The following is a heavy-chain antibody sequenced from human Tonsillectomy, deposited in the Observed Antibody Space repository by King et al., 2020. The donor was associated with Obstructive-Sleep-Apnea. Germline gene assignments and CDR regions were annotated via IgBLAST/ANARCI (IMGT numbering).Heavy chain of an antibody. CDR1: GGSISTYY. V-gene: IGHV4-59*08. D-gene: IGHD5-18*01. CDR2: MDYSGST. J-gene: IGHJ5*02. CDR3: ARLGPGYSYGFNWFDP. Sequence: HVQLQESGPGLVKPSETLSLTCTVSGGSISTYYWSWIRQPPGKGLEWIGYMDYSGSTNYNPSLKSGVTISVETSKNHFSLKLSPVTAADTAVYFCARLGPGYSYGFNWFDPWGQGTLVTVSS.